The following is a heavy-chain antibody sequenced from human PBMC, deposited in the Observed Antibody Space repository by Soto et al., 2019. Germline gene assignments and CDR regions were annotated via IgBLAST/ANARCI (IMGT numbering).Heavy chain of an antibody. D-gene: IGHD1-20*01. CDR1: GFTFSDYY. V-gene: IGHV3-11*01. CDR3: AAGSSITGTNEGNDAFDI. CDR2: ISSSGSTI. J-gene: IGHJ3*02. Sequence: PGGSLRLSCAASGFTFSDYYMSWIRQAPGKGLEWVSYISSSGSTIYYADSVKGRFTISRDNAKNSLYLQMNSLRAEDTAVYYRAAGSSITGTNEGNDAFDIWGQGTMVTVSS.